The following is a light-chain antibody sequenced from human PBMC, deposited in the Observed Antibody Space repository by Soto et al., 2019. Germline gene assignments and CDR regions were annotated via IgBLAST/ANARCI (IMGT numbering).Light chain of an antibody. CDR2: DVS. Sequence: QSALTQPASVSGSPGQSITISCTGTSSDVGAYIYVSWYQQYPGEAPKLMIYDVSNRFSGVSNRFSGSKSGNTASLTISGLQAEDEADYYSSSYTSSSTLVFGGGTKLTVL. V-gene: IGLV2-14*01. CDR1: SSDVGAYIY. CDR3: SSYTSSSTLV. J-gene: IGLJ2*01.